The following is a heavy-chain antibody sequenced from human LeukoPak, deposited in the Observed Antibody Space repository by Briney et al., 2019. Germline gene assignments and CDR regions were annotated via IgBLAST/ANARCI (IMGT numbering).Heavy chain of an antibody. V-gene: IGHV3-48*04. J-gene: IGHJ4*02. CDR2: ISSSSSTI. CDR3: ARERPYGSGTPLDY. CDR1: GFTFSSYS. Sequence: HAGGSLRLSCAASGFTFSSYSMNWVRQAPGKGLEWVSYISSSSSTIYYADSVKGRFTISRDNAKNSLYLQMNSLRAEDTAVYYCARERPYGSGTPLDYWGQGTLVTVSS. D-gene: IGHD3-10*01.